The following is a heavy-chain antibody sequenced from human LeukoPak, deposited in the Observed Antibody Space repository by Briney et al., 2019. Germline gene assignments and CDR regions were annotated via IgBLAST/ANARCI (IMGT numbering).Heavy chain of an antibody. V-gene: IGHV3-23*01. Sequence: SCKASGYTFSSYAMSWVRQAPGKGLEWVSAISGSGGSTYYADSVKGRFTISRDNSKNTLYLQMNSLRAEDTAVYYCAKGARGYYDSSGYYDYWGQGTLVTVSS. CDR1: GYTFSSYA. CDR3: AKGARGYYDSSGYYDY. CDR2: ISGSGGST. D-gene: IGHD3-22*01. J-gene: IGHJ4*02.